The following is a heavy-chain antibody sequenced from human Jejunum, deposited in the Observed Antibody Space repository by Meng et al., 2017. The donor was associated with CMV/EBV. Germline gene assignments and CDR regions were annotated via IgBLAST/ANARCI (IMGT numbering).Heavy chain of an antibody. Sequence: SETLSLTCAVYGGSFSGYYWTWIRQSPGKGLEWSGEINHSGSTKSNPSLMSRVTMSVDTSQNQCSPHLSAVTAADTAVYCCARVIAVAPQTPNYYQTYPLDFWGQGTMVTVSS. CDR2: INHSGST. D-gene: IGHD3-22*01. CDR1: GGSFSGYY. J-gene: IGHJ6*02. V-gene: IGHV4-34*01. CDR3: ARVIAVAPQTPNYYQTYPLDF.